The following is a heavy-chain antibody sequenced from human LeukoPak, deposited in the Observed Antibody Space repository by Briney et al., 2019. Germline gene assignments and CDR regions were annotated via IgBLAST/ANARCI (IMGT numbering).Heavy chain of an antibody. Sequence: SETLSLTCAVYGGSFSGYYWSWIRQPPGKGLEGIGEINHSGSTNYNPSLKSRVTISVDTSKTQFSLTLSSVTAADTAVYYCARSYRITMVRGTKAFDIWGQGTMVTVSS. CDR1: GGSFSGYY. CDR2: INHSGST. CDR3: ARSYRITMVRGTKAFDI. J-gene: IGHJ3*02. D-gene: IGHD3-10*01. V-gene: IGHV4-34*01.